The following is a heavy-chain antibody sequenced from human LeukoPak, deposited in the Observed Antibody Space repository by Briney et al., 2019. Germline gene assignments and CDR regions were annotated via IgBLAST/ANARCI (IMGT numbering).Heavy chain of an antibody. Sequence: GASVKVSCKASGYTFAGYYMHWVRQAPGQGLEWMGLINPNSGGTNYAQKFQGRVTMTRDTSISTAYMELSRLRSDDTAVYYCARVDYDFWSGYPIWFDPWGQGTLVTVSS. CDR1: GYTFAGYY. D-gene: IGHD3-3*01. CDR3: ARVDYDFWSGYPIWFDP. CDR2: INPNSGGT. V-gene: IGHV1-2*02. J-gene: IGHJ5*02.